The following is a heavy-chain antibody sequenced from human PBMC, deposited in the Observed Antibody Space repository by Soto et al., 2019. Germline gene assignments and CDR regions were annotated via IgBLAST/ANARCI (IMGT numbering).Heavy chain of an antibody. V-gene: IGHV3-23*01. CDR1: GFTFSSYA. CDR2: ISGSGGST. CDR3: AKAADYYDSSGYYYGPDY. Sequence: GGSLRLSCAASGFTFSSYAMGWVRQAPGKGLEWVSAISGSGGSTYYADSVKGRFTISRDNSKNTLYLQMNSLRAEDTAVYYCAKAADYYDSSGYYYGPDYWGQGTLVTVSS. D-gene: IGHD3-22*01. J-gene: IGHJ4*02.